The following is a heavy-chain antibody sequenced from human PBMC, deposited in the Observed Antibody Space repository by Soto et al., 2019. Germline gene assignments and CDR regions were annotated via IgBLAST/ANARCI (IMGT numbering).Heavy chain of an antibody. V-gene: IGHV3-11*06. J-gene: IGHJ5*02. CDR2: ISPGSRYP. CDR3: VRGGGGGLFDP. Sequence: GSLRLSCESSGFTFSDYYMSWIRQAPGKGLEWLSYISPGSRYPAYADSVKGRFTISRDNARRSLSLQMNSLTVDDTAIYYCVRGGGGGLFDPWGQGSMVTVSS. CDR1: GFTFSDYY. D-gene: IGHD2-15*01.